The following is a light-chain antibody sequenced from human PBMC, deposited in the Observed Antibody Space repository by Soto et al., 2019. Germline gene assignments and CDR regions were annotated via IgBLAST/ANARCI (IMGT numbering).Light chain of an antibody. CDR3: QQYGSSPFT. CDR2: GAS. Sequence: EIVLTQSPGTLSLSPGERATLSCRASQSVSSSFFAWYQQKPGQAPRLLIYGASSTATGIPDRFSGSGSGTDFTLTSSRLEHEDFELYYCQQYGSSPFTFGPGTKVDIK. V-gene: IGKV3-20*01. CDR1: QSVSSSF. J-gene: IGKJ3*01.